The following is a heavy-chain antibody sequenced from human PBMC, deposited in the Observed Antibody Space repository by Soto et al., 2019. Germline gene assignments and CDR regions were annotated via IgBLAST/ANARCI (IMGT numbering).Heavy chain of an antibody. D-gene: IGHD1-26*01. CDR1: GFTFSSHA. J-gene: IGHJ4*02. Sequence: ESGGGVVQPGRSLRLSCAVSGFTFSSHAMHWVRQAPGKGLEWGTLISSDGSNKYYADSVKGRFTTSRDNSKNTMYLQMNSLRVEDTAVYYCARDDEGGSDCDLGYWGQGALVTVSS. CDR3: ARDDEGGSDCDLGY. V-gene: IGHV3-30-3*01. CDR2: ISSDGSNK.